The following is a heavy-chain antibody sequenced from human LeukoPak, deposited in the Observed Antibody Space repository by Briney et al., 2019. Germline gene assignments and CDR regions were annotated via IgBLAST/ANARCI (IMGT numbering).Heavy chain of an antibody. D-gene: IGHD3-9*01. V-gene: IGHV3-48*03. J-gene: IGHJ4*02. Sequence: GGSLRLSCAASGFTFSSYEMNWVRQAPGKGLEWVSYISSSGSTIYYADSVKGRFTISRDNAKNSLYLQMNSLRAEDTAVYYCARSITYYDILTGYPHGPGFDYWGQGSLVTVSS. CDR2: ISSSGSTI. CDR1: GFTFSSYE. CDR3: ARSITYYDILTGYPHGPGFDY.